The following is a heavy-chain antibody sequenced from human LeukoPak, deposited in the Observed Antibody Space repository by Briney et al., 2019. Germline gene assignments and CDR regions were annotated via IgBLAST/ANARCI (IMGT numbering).Heavy chain of an antibody. Sequence: SVKVSCKASGGTFSSYAISWVRQAPGQGLEWMGGIIPIFGTANYAQKFQGRVTITADESTSTAYMELSSLRSEDTAVYYCARHFSSTSCYGGGEFDYWGQGTLVTASS. J-gene: IGHJ4*02. CDR3: ARHFSSTSCYGGGEFDY. D-gene: IGHD2-2*01. CDR1: GGTFSSYA. V-gene: IGHV1-69*01. CDR2: IIPIFGTA.